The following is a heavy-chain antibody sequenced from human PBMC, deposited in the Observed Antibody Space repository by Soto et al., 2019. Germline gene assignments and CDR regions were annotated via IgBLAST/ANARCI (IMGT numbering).Heavy chain of an antibody. CDR2: IYYTGST. CDR3: ATVEDCGGDCPIEAFEI. D-gene: IGHD2-21*02. CDR1: GGSISSGGYY. V-gene: IGHV4-31*03. Sequence: QVQLQESGPGLVKPSQTLSLTCTVSGGSISSGGYYWSWIRQHPGKGLEWIGYIYYTGSTYYNPSLKSRVTISVDTSKNQFSRKLSSVTAADTAVYYCATVEDCGGDCPIEAFEIWGQGTMVTVSS. J-gene: IGHJ3*02.